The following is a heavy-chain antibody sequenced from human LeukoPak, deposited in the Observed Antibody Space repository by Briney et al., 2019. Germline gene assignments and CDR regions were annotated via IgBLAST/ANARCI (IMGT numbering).Heavy chain of an antibody. J-gene: IGHJ4*02. Sequence: SQTLSLTCAISGDIVPSKSVSWSRMRQSPSRGLEYLGRTRYRSTWNTFYSLSVEGRITINADTSRNEVSLRLSSVTPEDTALYYCVRDFNWAFDYWGQGTLVTVSS. D-gene: IGHD3-16*01. CDR1: GDIVPSKSVS. CDR3: VRDFNWAFDY. V-gene: IGHV6-1*01. CDR2: TRYRSTWNT.